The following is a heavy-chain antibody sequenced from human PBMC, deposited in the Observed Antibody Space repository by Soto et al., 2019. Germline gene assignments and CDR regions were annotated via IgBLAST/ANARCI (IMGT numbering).Heavy chain of an antibody. Sequence: SVKVSCKASGGTFSSYAISWVRQAPGQGLEWMGGIIPIFGTANYAQKFQGRVTITADESTSTAYMELSSLRSEDTAVYYCARDRDYYDSSGYHNRYYFDYWGQGTLVTVSS. CDR1: GGTFSSYA. J-gene: IGHJ4*02. CDR3: ARDRDYYDSSGYHNRYYFDY. D-gene: IGHD3-22*01. CDR2: IIPIFGTA. V-gene: IGHV1-69*13.